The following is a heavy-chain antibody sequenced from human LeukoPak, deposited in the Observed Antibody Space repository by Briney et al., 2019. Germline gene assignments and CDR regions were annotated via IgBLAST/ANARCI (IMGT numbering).Heavy chain of an antibody. Sequence: KSSETLSLTCTVSGGSISSYYWSWIRQPPGKGLEWIGYIYYSGSINYNPSLKSRVTISVDTSKNQFSLKLSSVTAADTAVYYCARGPRRLDGYYYYGMDVWGQGTTVTVSS. CDR3: ARGPRRLDGYYYYGMDV. CDR2: IYYSGSI. V-gene: IGHV4-59*01. D-gene: IGHD6-19*01. J-gene: IGHJ6*02. CDR1: GGSISSYY.